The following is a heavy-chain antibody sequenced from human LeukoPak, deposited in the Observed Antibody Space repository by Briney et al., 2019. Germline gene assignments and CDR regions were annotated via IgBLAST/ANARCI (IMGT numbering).Heavy chain of an antibody. CDR1: GGSFSGYY. CDR2: INHSGST. J-gene: IGHJ3*02. V-gene: IGHV4-34*01. D-gene: IGHD3-22*01. Sequence: PSETLSLTCAVYGGSFSGYYWSWIRQPPGKGPEWIGEINHSGSTNYNPSLKSRVTISVDTSKNQFSLKLSSVTAADTAVYYCARDYYYDSDAFDIWGQGTMVTVSS. CDR3: ARDYYYDSDAFDI.